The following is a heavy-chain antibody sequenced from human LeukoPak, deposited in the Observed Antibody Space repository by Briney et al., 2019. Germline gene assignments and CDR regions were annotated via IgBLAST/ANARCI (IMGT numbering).Heavy chain of an antibody. CDR1: GFTFSSHA. V-gene: IGHV3-23*01. D-gene: IGHD1-26*01. J-gene: IGHJ4*02. Sequence: GGSLRLSCAASGFTFSSHAMSWVRQAPGKGLEWVSAISARGGSTFYADSVKGRFTISRDNSKNTLYLQMNSLRAEDTAVYYCAKVSSEGATPFDYWGQGTLVTVSS. CDR3: AKVSSEGATPFDY. CDR2: ISARGGST.